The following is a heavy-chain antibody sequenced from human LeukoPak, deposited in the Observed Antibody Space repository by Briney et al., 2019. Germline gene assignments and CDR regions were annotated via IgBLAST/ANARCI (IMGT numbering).Heavy chain of an antibody. Sequence: SETLSLTCTVSGYSISSDYYWGWVRQPPGKGLEWIGSIYHSGSTYYNPSLKSRVTISVDTSKNQFSLKLTSVTAADTAVYYCARAIEVGAMTPFDYWGQGTLVTVSS. D-gene: IGHD1-26*01. CDR3: ARAIEVGAMTPFDY. J-gene: IGHJ4*02. V-gene: IGHV4-38-2*02. CDR2: IYHSGST. CDR1: GYSISSDYY.